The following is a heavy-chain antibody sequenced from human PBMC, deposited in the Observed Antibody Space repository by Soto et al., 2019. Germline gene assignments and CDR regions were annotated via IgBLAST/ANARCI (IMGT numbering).Heavy chain of an antibody. CDR1: GFTFSGYA. V-gene: IGHV3-23*01. J-gene: IGHJ6*03. D-gene: IGHD3-22*01. CDR3: AKALQDDRRYYYYYYDTDV. CDR2: ISGSGGST. Sequence: AGGYLRLSCAASGFTFSGYAMSWVRQAPGKGLEWVSAISGSGGSTCYADSVKGRFTISRDNSKNTLYLQMNSLRAEDTAVYYCAKALQDDRRYYYYYYDTDVWGKGTTVTVAS.